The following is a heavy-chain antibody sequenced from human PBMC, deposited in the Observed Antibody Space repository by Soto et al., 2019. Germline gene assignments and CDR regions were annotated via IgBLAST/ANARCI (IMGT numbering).Heavy chain of an antibody. CDR2: ISTDNGNT. CDR3: ARDQGITTFGVYSMYYYGMDV. D-gene: IGHD3-3*01. Sequence: QVHLVQSGAEVKKPGASVKVSCKASGYTFTTSGISWVRQAPGQGLEWMGWISTDNGNTNYAQHLQGRVSMTTDTPTSTAYMYLRSLRSDDTAVYYCARDQGITTFGVYSMYYYGMDVWGQGTTVTVSS. CDR1: GYTFTTSG. V-gene: IGHV1-18*01. J-gene: IGHJ6*02.